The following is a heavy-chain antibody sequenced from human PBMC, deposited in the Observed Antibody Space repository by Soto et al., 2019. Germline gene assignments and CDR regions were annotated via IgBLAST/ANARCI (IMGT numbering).Heavy chain of an antibody. CDR1: GDTFNFYS. V-gene: IGHV1-69*02. CDR2: VNPIVSMS. Sequence: QVQLVQSGAEVKRPGSSVKVSCKASGDTFNFYSINWVRQAPGLGLEWMGRVNPIVSMSNYAQKFQGRVTMAANKNKSTAYMELSSLRSEDTAIYYCASSYGSGYRAFDYWGQGALVTVSS. D-gene: IGHD3-10*01. CDR3: ASSYGSGYRAFDY. J-gene: IGHJ4*02.